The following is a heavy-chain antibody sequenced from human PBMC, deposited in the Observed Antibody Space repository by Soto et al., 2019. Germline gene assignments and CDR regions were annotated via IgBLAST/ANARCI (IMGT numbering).Heavy chain of an antibody. D-gene: IGHD1-26*01. J-gene: IGHJ6*02. V-gene: IGHV1-2*02. CDR1: GYTFTGYY. Sequence: QVQLVHSGTEVKRPGDSVKVSCKASGYTFTGYYVHWVRQAPGQGLEWMGWINPNSGDTYLAQRFQGRVPMNRDTSIGTAYMELRGLTSDDTAEYYCAKGGAIVAAGTRVYLYNAMDVWGQGTTVTVSS. CDR3: AKGGAIVAAGTRVYLYNAMDV. CDR2: INPNSGDT.